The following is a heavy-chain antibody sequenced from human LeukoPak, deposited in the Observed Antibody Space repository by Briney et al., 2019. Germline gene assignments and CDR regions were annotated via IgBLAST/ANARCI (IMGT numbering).Heavy chain of an antibody. J-gene: IGHJ3*02. Sequence: PGGSLRLSCAAPGFTFSGSAMHWVRQASGIGLEWVGRIRSKADNYATAYAASVKGRFTISRDDSKNTAYLQMNSLRTEDTAVYYCTVCSGDNCPTRAFDIWGQGTMVTVSS. CDR1: GFTFSGSA. CDR3: TVCSGDNCPTRAFDI. V-gene: IGHV3-73*01. CDR2: IRSKADNYAT. D-gene: IGHD2-15*01.